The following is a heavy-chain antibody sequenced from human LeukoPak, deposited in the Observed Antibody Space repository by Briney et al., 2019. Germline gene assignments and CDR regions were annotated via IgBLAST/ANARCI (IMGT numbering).Heavy chain of an antibody. CDR1: GFNFSDYF. CDR2: INQDGNEK. J-gene: IGHJ4*02. V-gene: IGHV3-7*01. Sequence: PGGSLRLSCAASGFNFSDYFLTWVRQAPGKGLEWVANINQDGNEKNYVDSLEGRSTISRDNAKRSLYLQMNSLRVDDTAMYYCVRDVGYYGGNHDYWGQGTLVIVSS. D-gene: IGHD4-23*01. CDR3: VRDVGYYGGNHDY.